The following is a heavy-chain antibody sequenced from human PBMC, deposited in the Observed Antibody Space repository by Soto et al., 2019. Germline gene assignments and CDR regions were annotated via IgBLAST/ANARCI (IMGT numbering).Heavy chain of an antibody. CDR2: INPNSGVT. CDR1: GYTFTGYY. J-gene: IGHJ4*02. Sequence: ASVKVSCKASGYTFTGYYMHWVRQAPGQGLEWMGWINPNSGVTNYAQKFQGRVTMTRDNSKNTLYLQMNSLRAEDTAVYYCAKEDDFWSGYRLFDYWGQGTLVTVSS. CDR3: AKEDDFWSGYRLFDY. D-gene: IGHD3-3*01. V-gene: IGHV1-2*02.